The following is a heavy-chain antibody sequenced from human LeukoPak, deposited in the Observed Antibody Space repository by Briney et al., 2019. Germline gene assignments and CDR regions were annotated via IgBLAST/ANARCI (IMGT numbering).Heavy chain of an antibody. CDR1: GFRFNNYW. J-gene: IGHJ4*02. CDR2: ISPTGSTT. CDR3: ARGPNSNWSGLDF. D-gene: IGHD6-6*01. V-gene: IGHV3-74*01. Sequence: GGSLRLSCVTSGFRFNNYWMHWVRQSPGKGLVWVSRISPTGSTTSYADSVKGRFTVSRDNAKNTLYLQVNNLRAEDTAVYYCARGPNSNWSGLDFWGQGTLLTVSS.